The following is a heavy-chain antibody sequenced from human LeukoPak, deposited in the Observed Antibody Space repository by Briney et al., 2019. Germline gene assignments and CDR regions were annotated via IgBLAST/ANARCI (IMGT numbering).Heavy chain of an antibody. CDR3: ARRPNSGSYAFDI. Sequence: GASVKVSCKASGYTFTGYYMHWVRQAPGQGLEWMGWINPNSGGTNYAQKFQGRVTMTRDTSISTAYMELSRLRSDDTAVYCCARRPNSGSYAFDIWGQGTMVTVSS. D-gene: IGHD1-26*01. V-gene: IGHV1-2*02. J-gene: IGHJ3*02. CDR2: INPNSGGT. CDR1: GYTFTGYY.